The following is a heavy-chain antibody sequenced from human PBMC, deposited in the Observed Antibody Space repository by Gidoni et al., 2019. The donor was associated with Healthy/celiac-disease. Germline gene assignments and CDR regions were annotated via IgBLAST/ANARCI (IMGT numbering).Heavy chain of an antibody. CDR1: GGTFSSYA. Sequence: QVQLVQSGAEVKKPGSSVKVSCKASGGTFSSYAISWVRQAPGQGLEWMGGIIPIFGTANYAQKFQGRVTITAEESTSTAYMELSSLRSEDTAVYYCARGVVAAAGRNGYYYGMDVWGQGTTVTVSS. D-gene: IGHD6-13*01. CDR2: IIPIFGTA. J-gene: IGHJ6*02. V-gene: IGHV1-69*01. CDR3: ARGVVAAAGRNGYYYGMDV.